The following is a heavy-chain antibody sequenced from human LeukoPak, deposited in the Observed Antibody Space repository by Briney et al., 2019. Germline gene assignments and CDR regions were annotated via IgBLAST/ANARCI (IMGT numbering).Heavy chain of an antibody. D-gene: IGHD5-12*01. Sequence: SQTLSLTCAISGDSVSSNSAAWNWIRQSPSRGLEWLGRTYYRSKWYNDYAVPVKSRITINPDTSKNQFSLQLNSVTPEDTAVYYCARGVGGYDLSLYYYGMDVWGKGTTVTVSS. CDR3: ARGVGGYDLSLYYYGMDV. J-gene: IGHJ6*04. V-gene: IGHV6-1*01. CDR1: GDSVSSNSAA. CDR2: TYYRSKWYN.